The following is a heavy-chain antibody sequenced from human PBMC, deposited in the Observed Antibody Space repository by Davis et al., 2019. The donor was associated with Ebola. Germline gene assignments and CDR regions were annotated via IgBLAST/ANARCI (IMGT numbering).Heavy chain of an antibody. CDR3: ARISGYGPDY. V-gene: IGHV1-18*01. Sequence: AASVKVSCKASGGTFSSYAISWVRQAPGQGLEWMGWISAYNGNTNYAQKLQGRVTMTTDTSASTAYMELSSLRSEDTAVYYCARISGYGPDYWGQGTLVTVSS. CDR2: ISAYNGNT. D-gene: IGHD5-12*01. J-gene: IGHJ4*02. CDR1: GGTFSSYA.